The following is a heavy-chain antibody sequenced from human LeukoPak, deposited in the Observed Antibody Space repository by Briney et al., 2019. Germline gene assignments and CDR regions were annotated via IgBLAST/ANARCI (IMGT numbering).Heavy chain of an antibody. Sequence: PGGSLRLSCAASGFTFSDYWMNWLRQAPGKGLEWVANIKKDGSEKYYMDSVKGRFTISRDNAKNSLYLQMNSLRAEDTALYYCAKDIQATSSWYYFDYWGQGTLVTVSS. D-gene: IGHD6-13*01. J-gene: IGHJ4*02. CDR1: GFTFSDYW. CDR3: AKDIQATSSWYYFDY. V-gene: IGHV3-7*03. CDR2: IKKDGSEK.